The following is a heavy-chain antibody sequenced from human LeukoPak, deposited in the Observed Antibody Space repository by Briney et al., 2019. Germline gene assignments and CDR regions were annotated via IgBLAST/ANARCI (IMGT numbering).Heavy chain of an antibody. CDR1: GYTFTSYA. CDR2: INTNTGNP. CDR3: ARELWFGELSGHFDY. D-gene: IGHD3-10*01. Sequence: ASVKVSCKASGYTFTSYAMNWVRQAPGQGLEWMGWINTNTGNPTYAQGFTGRFVFSLDTSVSTAYLQISSLKAEDTAVYYCARELWFGELSGHFDYWGQGTLVTVSS. J-gene: IGHJ4*02. V-gene: IGHV7-4-1*02.